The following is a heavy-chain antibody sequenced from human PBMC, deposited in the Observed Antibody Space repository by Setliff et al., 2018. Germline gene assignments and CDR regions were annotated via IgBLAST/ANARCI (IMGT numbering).Heavy chain of an antibody. D-gene: IGHD3-3*01. Sequence: SETLSLTCTVSGGSISSGSYYWSWILQPSGKGLEWIGRIYTSGSTNYNPSLKSRVAISIDTSKNQFSLKLSSVTAADTAVDYCARGFPRYYETFDPWGQGTLVTVSS. CDR1: GGSISSGSYY. CDR3: ARGFPRYYETFDP. J-gene: IGHJ5*02. CDR2: IYTSGST. V-gene: IGHV4-61*02.